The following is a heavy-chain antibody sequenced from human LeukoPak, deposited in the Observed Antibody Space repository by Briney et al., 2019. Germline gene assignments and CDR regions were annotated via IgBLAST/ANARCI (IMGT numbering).Heavy chain of an antibody. Sequence: AASVKVSCKASGYTFTSYDINWVRQATGQGLEWMGWMNPNSGNTGYAQKFQGRVTTTRNTSISTAYMGLSSLRSEDTAVYYCARALVVGNEPTFDPWGKGTLVTVSS. CDR1: GYTFTSYD. J-gene: IGHJ5*02. D-gene: IGHD2-2*01. CDR3: ARALVVGNEPTFDP. CDR2: MNPNSGNT. V-gene: IGHV1-8*03.